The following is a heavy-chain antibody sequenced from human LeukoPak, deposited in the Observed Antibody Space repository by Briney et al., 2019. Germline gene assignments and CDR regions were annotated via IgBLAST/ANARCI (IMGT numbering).Heavy chain of an antibody. CDR2: IRYDGSNK. CDR1: GFTFSSYG. V-gene: IGHV3-30*02. Sequence: GGSLRLSYAASGFTFSSYGMHWVRQAPGKGLEWVAFIRYDGSNKYYADSVKGRFTISRDNSKNTLYLQMNSLTPEDTAVYYCAKSQSYQIYYYTVDVWGQGTTVTVSS. J-gene: IGHJ6*02. CDR3: AKSQSYQIYYYTVDV. D-gene: IGHD1-26*01.